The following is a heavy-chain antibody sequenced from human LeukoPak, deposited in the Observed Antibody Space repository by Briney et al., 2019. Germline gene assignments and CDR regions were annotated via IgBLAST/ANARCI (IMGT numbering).Heavy chain of an antibody. CDR3: ARHRRHFDFSTGYYAGPFDI. Sequence: NASETLSLTCTVSGGSISSYYWTWIRQPPGKGLEWIGYIYYSGNTDYNPSLRSRVTISVHTSQNRFSLKLSSVTAADTAVYYCARHRRHFDFSTGYYAGPFDIWGQGTMVTVSS. D-gene: IGHD3/OR15-3a*01. J-gene: IGHJ3*02. V-gene: IGHV4-59*08. CDR1: GGSISSYY. CDR2: IYYSGNT.